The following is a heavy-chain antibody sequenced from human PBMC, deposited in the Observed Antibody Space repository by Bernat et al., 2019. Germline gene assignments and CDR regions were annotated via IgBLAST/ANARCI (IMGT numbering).Heavy chain of an antibody. CDR2: ISYDGSNK. D-gene: IGHD6-13*01. CDR3: AKSDEMLSIAAPGY. V-gene: IGHV3-30*18. CDR1: GFTFSSYG. Sequence: QVQLVESGGGVVQPGRSLRLSCAASGFTFSSYGMHWVRQAPGKGLEWVAVISYDGSNKYYADSVKGRFTISRDNSKNTLYLQMNSLRAEDTAVYYCAKSDEMLSIAAPGYWGREPWSPSPQ. J-gene: IGHJ4*02.